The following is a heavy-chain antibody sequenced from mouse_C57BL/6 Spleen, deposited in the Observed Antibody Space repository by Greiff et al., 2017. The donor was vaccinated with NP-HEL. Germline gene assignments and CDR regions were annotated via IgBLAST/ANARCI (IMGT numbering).Heavy chain of an antibody. CDR3: AYGNYYFDY. Sequence: VQLKESGPGLVKPSQSLSLTCSVTGYSITSGYYWNWIRQFPGNKLEWMGYISYDGSNNYNPSLKNRISITRDTSKNQFFLKLNSVTTEDTATYYCAYGNYYFDYWGQGTTLTVSS. CDR2: ISYDGSN. J-gene: IGHJ2*01. CDR1: GYSITSGYY. V-gene: IGHV3-6*01. D-gene: IGHD2-1*01.